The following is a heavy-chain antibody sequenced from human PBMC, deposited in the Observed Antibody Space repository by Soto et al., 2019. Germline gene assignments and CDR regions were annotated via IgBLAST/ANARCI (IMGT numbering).Heavy chain of an antibody. V-gene: IGHV4-31*03. CDR1: GGSISNGNYY. Sequence: SETLSLACTVSGGSISNGNYYWTWIRQYPGKGLEWLGYIFYSGSTHYNPSLKSRGSISLDTSKNQFPLNLTSVTAADTAVYYCARAPPGDTAMVYDHWGQGTLVPVSS. CDR2: IFYSGST. CDR3: ARAPPGDTAMVYDH. D-gene: IGHD5-18*01. J-gene: IGHJ4*02.